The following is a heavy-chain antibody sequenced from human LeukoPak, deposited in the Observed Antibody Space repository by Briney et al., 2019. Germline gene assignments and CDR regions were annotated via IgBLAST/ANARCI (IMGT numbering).Heavy chain of an antibody. CDR3: ATWEYSSNY. CDR2: INHSGST. V-gene: IGHV4-34*01. Sequence: PSETLSLTCAVYGGSFSGDYWSWIRQPPGKGLEWIGEINHSGSTNYNPSLKSRVTISVDTSKNQFSLKLSSVTAADTAVYYCATWEYSSNYWGQGTLVTVSS. J-gene: IGHJ4*02. D-gene: IGHD2/OR15-2a*01. CDR1: GGSFSGDY.